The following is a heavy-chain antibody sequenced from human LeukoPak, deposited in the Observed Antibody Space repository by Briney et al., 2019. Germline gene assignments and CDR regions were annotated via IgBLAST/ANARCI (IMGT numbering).Heavy chain of an antibody. D-gene: IGHD5-12*01. Sequence: GGSLRLSCAASGFTVSSNYMTWIRQAPGERLEWVSIVYSGGDTYYADSVKGRFTMSRDNSKNMLYLQMNSLRAEDTAVYYCALVPRGYWGLGTLVTVSS. CDR1: GFTVSSNY. CDR3: ALVPRGY. J-gene: IGHJ4*02. CDR2: VYSGGDT. V-gene: IGHV3-53*01.